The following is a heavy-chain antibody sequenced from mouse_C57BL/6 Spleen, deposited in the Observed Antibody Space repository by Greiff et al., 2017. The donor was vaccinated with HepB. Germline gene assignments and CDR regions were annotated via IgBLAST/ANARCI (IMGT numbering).Heavy chain of an antibody. CDR1: GYSFTDYN. V-gene: IGHV1-39*01. Sequence: EVQGVESGPELVKPGASVKISCKASGYSFTDYNMNWVKQSNGKSLEWIGVINPNYGTTSYNQKFKGKATLTVDQSSSTAYMQLNSLTSEDSAVYYCARLITTVVARYFDVWGTGTTVTVSS. CDR2: INPNYGTT. J-gene: IGHJ1*03. D-gene: IGHD1-1*01. CDR3: ARLITTVVARYFDV.